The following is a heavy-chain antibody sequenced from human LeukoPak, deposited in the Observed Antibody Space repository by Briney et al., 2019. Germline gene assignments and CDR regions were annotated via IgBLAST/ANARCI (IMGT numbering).Heavy chain of an antibody. J-gene: IGHJ4*02. CDR2: INHDGTNT. V-gene: IGHV3-30*02. Sequence: GGSLRLSCTASGLTFSSSDMHWVRQAPGKGLDWVSLINHDGTNTYYADSVEGRFTISRDNSQNTLYLQMNSLRGEDTAVYYCTNFDYWGQGTLVTVSS. CDR3: TNFDY. CDR1: GLTFSSSD.